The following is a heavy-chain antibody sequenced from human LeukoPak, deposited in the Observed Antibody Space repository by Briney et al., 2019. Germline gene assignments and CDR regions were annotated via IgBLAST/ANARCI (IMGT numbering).Heavy chain of an antibody. CDR1: GFTFSSYD. Sequence: GGSLRLSCAASGFTFSSYDMNWVRQAPGKGLEWVSVIYSGGSTYYADSVKGRFTISRDNSKNTLYLQMNSLRAEDTAVYYCARFFSEYYCDSSGYFPNWFDPWGQGTLVTVSS. V-gene: IGHV3-66*02. CDR3: ARFFSEYYCDSSGYFPNWFDP. D-gene: IGHD3-22*01. J-gene: IGHJ5*02. CDR2: IYSGGST.